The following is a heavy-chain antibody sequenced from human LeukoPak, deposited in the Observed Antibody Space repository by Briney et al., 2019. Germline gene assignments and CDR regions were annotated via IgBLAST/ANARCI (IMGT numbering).Heavy chain of an antibody. CDR1: GFTFENYA. CDR3: TRALSVVVVAYY. Sequence: GSLRLSFTGYGFTFENYAMSWSRQAPGKGLEWVSFIRSKAFGGTTEYAASVKGRFTISRDDSKSIAYLQMNSLKTEDTAVYYCTRALSVVVVAYYWGQGSLVTVSS. CDR2: IRSKAFGGTT. D-gene: IGHD2-15*01. J-gene: IGHJ4*02. V-gene: IGHV3-49*03.